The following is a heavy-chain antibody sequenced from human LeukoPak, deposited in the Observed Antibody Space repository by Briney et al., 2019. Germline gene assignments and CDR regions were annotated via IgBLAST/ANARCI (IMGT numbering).Heavy chain of an antibody. D-gene: IGHD1-14*01. V-gene: IGHV3-7*03. CDR1: GFTFSSHW. J-gene: IGHJ5*02. CDR3: ARSNLEFPSWTGDL. CDR2: IKQDGGEK. Sequence: QPGGSLRLSCAASGFTFSSHWMSWVRQGPGKGLEWVANIKQDGGEKYYVDSVKGRFTISRDNAKNSLYLLMNSLRAEDTAVYYCARSNLEFPSWTGDLWGQGTLVTVSS.